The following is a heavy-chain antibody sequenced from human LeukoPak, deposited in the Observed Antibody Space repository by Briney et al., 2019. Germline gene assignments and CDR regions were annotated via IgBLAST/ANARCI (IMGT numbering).Heavy chain of an antibody. V-gene: IGHV4-59*01. D-gene: IGHD1-26*01. J-gene: IGHJ4*02. Sequence: SETLSLTCTVSVGSIRNYYWSWIRQPPGKGLEWIGYIYYSGSTNYNPSLKSRVTISVDTSKNQFSLKLSSVTAADTAVYYCARDQWELGIDYWGQGPLVTVSS. CDR2: IYYSGST. CDR3: ARDQWELGIDY. CDR1: VGSIRNYY.